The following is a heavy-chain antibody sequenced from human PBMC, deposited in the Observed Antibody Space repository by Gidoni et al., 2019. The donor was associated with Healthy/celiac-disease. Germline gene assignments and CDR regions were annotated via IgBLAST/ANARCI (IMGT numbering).Heavy chain of an antibody. V-gene: IGHV3-33*01. CDR1: GFTFSSYG. Sequence: QVQLVESGGGVVQPGRSLRLSCAASGFTFSSYGMHWVRQAPGKGLEWVAVIWSDGSNKYYADSVKGRFTISRDNSRNTLYLQMNSLRVEDTAVYYCARSSYRLVETTMALDYWGQGTLATVSS. D-gene: IGHD5-18*01. CDR2: IWSDGSNK. CDR3: ARSSYRLVETTMALDY. J-gene: IGHJ4*02.